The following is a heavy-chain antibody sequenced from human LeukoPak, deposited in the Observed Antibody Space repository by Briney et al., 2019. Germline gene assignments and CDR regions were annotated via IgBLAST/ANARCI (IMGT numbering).Heavy chain of an antibody. CDR3: VKGYCSSTSCYGDY. V-gene: IGHV3-64D*09. J-gene: IGHJ4*02. CDR2: ISSYGGST. CDR1: GFTFSTYA. Sequence: GGSLRLSCSASGFTFSTYAMHWVRQAPGKGLEYVSAISSYGGSTYYADSVKGRFTISRDNSKNTLYLQMSSLRAEDTAVYYCVKGYCSSTSCYGDYWGQGTLVTVSS. D-gene: IGHD2-2*01.